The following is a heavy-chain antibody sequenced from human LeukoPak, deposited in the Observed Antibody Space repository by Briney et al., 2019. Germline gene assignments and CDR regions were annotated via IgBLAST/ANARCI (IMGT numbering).Heavy chain of an antibody. D-gene: IGHD2-15*01. CDR3: ARIGGVVAASFDY. Sequence: PSETLSLTCTVSGGSISSSSYYWGWVRQPPGKGLEWIGSIYYSGSTYYNPSLKSRVTISVDTSKNQFSLKLSSVTAADTAVYYCARIGGVVAASFDYWGQGTVVTVSS. CDR2: IYYSGST. V-gene: IGHV4-39*07. J-gene: IGHJ4*02. CDR1: GGSISSSSYY.